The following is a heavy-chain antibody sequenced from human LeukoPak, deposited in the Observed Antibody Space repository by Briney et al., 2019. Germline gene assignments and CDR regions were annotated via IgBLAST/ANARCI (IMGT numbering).Heavy chain of an antibody. J-gene: IGHJ4*02. V-gene: IGHV4-61*02. CDR1: GGSISSGSYY. D-gene: IGHD3-3*01. Sequence: SETLSLTCTASGGSISSGSYYWSWIRQPAGKGLEWIGRIYTSGSTNYNPSLKSRVTISVDTSKNQFSLKLSSVTAADTAVYYCARVNYDFWSGHDYWGQGTLVTVSS. CDR3: ARVNYDFWSGHDY. CDR2: IYTSGST.